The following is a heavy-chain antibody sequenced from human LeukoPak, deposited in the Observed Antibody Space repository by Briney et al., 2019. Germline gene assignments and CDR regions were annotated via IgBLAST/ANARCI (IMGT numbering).Heavy chain of an antibody. CDR1: GFTFSTYT. Sequence: AGGPLRLSCAASGFTFSTYTMYWIRHPPGKRLEWVSIIGSSGGGIHYADSVKGWFTISRDNSKNALYLQMNSLRVEDTAVYYCAKGPSRNIAAAGTDYWGQGTLVTVSS. CDR2: IGSSGGGI. D-gene: IGHD6-13*01. CDR3: AKGPSRNIAAAGTDY. V-gene: IGHV3-23*01. J-gene: IGHJ4*02.